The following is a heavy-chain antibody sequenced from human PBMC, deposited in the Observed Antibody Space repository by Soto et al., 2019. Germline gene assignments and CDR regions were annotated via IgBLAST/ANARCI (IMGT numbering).Heavy chain of an antibody. V-gene: IGHV3-33*01. J-gene: IGHJ6*02. D-gene: IGHD5-18*01. CDR1: GFTFSSYG. CDR2: IWYDGSNK. CDR3: ARDLAFEDTAMVDFYGMDV. Sequence: QVQLVESGGGVVQPGRSLRLSCAASGFTFSSYGMHWVRQAPGKGLEWVAVIWYDGSNKYYADSVKGRFTISRDNSKNTLYLQMNSLRAEDTAVYYCARDLAFEDTAMVDFYGMDVWGQGTTVTVSS.